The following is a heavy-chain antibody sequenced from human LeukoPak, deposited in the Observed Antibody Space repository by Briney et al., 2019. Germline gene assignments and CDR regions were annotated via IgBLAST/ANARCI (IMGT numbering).Heavy chain of an antibody. CDR1: GGTFSSYA. CDR3: ARKQPVRDYYYYYMDV. V-gene: IGHV1-69*13. CDR2: IIPIFGTA. Sequence: SVKVSCKASGGTFSSYAISWVRQAPGQGLEWMRGIIPIFGTANYAQKFQGRVTITADESTSTAYMELSSLRSEDTAVYYCARKQPVRDYYYYYMDVWGKGTTVTVSS. J-gene: IGHJ6*03. D-gene: IGHD3-10*01.